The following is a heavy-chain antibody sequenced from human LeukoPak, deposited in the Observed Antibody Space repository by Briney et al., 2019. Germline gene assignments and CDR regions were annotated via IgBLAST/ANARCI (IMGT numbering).Heavy chain of an antibody. J-gene: IGHJ4*02. CDR1: GGTFSSYA. Sequence: ASVKVSCKASGGTFSSYAISWVRQAPGQGLEWMGGIIPIFGTANYAQKFQGRVTITADESTSTAYMELSSLRSEDTAVYCARYVPDWHHVPYYFDYWGQGTLVTVSS. CDR2: IIPIFGTA. V-gene: IGHV1-69*13. CDR3: ARYVPDWHHVPYYFDY. D-gene: IGHD3/OR15-3a*01.